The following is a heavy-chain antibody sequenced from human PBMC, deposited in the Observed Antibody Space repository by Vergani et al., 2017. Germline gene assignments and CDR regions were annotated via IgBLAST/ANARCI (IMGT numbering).Heavy chain of an antibody. V-gene: IGHV3-30-3*01. Sequence: QVQLVESGGGVVQPGRSLRLSCAASGFTFSSYAMHWVRQAQGKGLEWVAVISYDGSNKYYADSVKGRFTISRDNSKKTLYLQMNSLRAEDTAVYYCAGDREMAHWEGWFDPWGQGTLVTVSS. CDR2: ISYDGSNK. D-gene: IGHD5-24*01. CDR1: GFTFSSYA. J-gene: IGHJ5*02. CDR3: AGDREMAHWEGWFDP.